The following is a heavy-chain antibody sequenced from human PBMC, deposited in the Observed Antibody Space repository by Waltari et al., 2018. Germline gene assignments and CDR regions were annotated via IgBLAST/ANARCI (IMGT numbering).Heavy chain of an antibody. V-gene: IGHV3-23*01. CDR2: IGGRGIRT. CDR3: VGDGSSVANSRSDNWFDH. Sequence: PGEGLEWGHAIGGRGIRTANADSVKGRLTISRGNSKNTVHLKLNSLRAEDTAVYYWVGDGSSVANSRSDNWFDHWGQGTLVTVSS. D-gene: IGHD6-19*01. J-gene: IGHJ5*02.